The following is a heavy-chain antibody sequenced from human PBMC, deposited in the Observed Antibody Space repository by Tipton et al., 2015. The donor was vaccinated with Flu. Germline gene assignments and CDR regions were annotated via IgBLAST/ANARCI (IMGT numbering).Heavy chain of an antibody. Sequence: LRLSCTVSGGSISSYYWSWIRQPPGKGLEWIGYIYYSGSTNYNPSLKSRVTISVDTSKNQFSLKLSSVTAADTAVYYCARDGGGYYFVDAFDIWGKGTMVTGSA. CDR2: IYYSGST. CDR1: GGSISSYY. CDR3: ARDGGGYYFVDAFDI. D-gene: IGHD1-26*01. V-gene: IGHV4-59*01. J-gene: IGHJ3*02.